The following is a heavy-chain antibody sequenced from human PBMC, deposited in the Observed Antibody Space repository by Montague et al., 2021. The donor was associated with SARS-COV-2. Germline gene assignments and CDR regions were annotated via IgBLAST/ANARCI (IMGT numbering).Heavy chain of an antibody. V-gene: IGHV3-7*03. CDR3: ARESGDTAMVGGMDV. CDR2: IKQDGSEK. D-gene: IGHD5-18*01. CDR1: GFTFSSYW. Sequence: SLRLSCAASGFTFSSYWMSWVRQDPGKGLEWVANIKQDGSEKYYVDSVKGRFTISRDNAKDSLYLQMNSLRAEDTAVYYCARESGDTAMVGGMDVWGQGTTVTVSS. J-gene: IGHJ6*02.